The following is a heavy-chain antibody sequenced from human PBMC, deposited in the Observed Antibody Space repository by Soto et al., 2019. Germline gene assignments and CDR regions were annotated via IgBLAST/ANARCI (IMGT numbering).Heavy chain of an antibody. Sequence: LRLSCAASVFTFSSYAMSWVRQAPGKGLEWVSAISGSGGSTYYADSVKGRFTISRDNSKNTLYLQMNSLRAEDTAVYYCAFIHGYYFDYWGQGTLVTVSS. D-gene: IGHD5-18*01. J-gene: IGHJ4*02. CDR2: ISGSGGST. CDR3: AFIHGYYFDY. V-gene: IGHV3-23*01. CDR1: VFTFSSYA.